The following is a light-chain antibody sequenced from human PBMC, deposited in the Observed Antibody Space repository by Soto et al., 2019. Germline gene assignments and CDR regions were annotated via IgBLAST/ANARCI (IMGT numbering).Light chain of an antibody. CDR3: QQYTSYPYT. J-gene: IGKJ2*01. Sequence: DIQMTQSPSTLSASVGDRVTITCRASQSISSWLAWYQQKPGKAPKLLIYDASSLESGVPSRFSGSGSGTEFTLTISSLQPDDFATYYCQQYTSYPYTFGQGTKLEIK. V-gene: IGKV1-5*01. CDR1: QSISSW. CDR2: DAS.